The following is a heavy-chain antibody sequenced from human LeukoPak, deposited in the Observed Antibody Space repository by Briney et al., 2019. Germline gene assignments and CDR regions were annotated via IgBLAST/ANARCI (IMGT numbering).Heavy chain of an antibody. CDR2: INPSGGST. J-gene: IGHJ4*02. D-gene: IGHD3-22*01. CDR3: ARYYYDSSGYYRFDY. V-gene: IGHV1-46*01. CDR1: GYTFTSYN. Sequence: ASVKVSCKTSGYTFTSYNLHWVRQAPGQGLEWMGIINPSGGSTSYAQKFQGRVTMTRDTSTNTVYMELSSLRSEDTAVYYCARYYYDSSGYYRFDYWGQGTLVTVSS.